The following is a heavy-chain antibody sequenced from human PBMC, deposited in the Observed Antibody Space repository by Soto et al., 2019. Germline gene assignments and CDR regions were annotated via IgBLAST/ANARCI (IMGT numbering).Heavy chain of an antibody. Sequence: SETLSLTCAVYGGSFSGYYWSWIRQPPGKGLEWIGEINHSGSTNYNPSLKSRVTISVDTSKNQFSLKLSSVTAADTAVYYCAREPRKKYYYDSSGSTWYFDYWGQGTLVTVSS. CDR1: GGSFSGYY. V-gene: IGHV4-34*01. D-gene: IGHD3-22*01. CDR3: AREPRKKYYYDSSGSTWYFDY. CDR2: INHSGST. J-gene: IGHJ4*02.